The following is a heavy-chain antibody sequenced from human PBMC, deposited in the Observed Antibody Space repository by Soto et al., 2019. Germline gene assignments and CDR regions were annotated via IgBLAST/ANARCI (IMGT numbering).Heavy chain of an antibody. Sequence: QVQLVQSGAEVKKPGASVKVSCKASGYTFTSYGISWVRQAPGQGLEWMGGISAHNGNTNYAQKLKGSVTMTTDPPTSTPYMELRCLRSNDTAVYYCARESVGATKDDAFAFWGQGTMVTVSS. CDR1: GYTFTSYG. J-gene: IGHJ3*01. CDR2: ISAHNGNT. D-gene: IGHD1-26*01. V-gene: IGHV1-18*01. CDR3: ARESVGATKDDAFAF.